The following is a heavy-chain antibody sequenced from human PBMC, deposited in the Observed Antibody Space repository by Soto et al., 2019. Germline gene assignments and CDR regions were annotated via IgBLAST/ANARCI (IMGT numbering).Heavy chain of an antibody. Sequence: SVKVSCKASGFTFTSSAVQWVRQARGQRLEWIGWIVVGSGNTNYAQKFQERVTITRDMSTSTAYMELSSLRSEDTAVYYCAADPYCSGGSCFDAFDIWGQGTMVT. D-gene: IGHD2-15*01. V-gene: IGHV1-58*01. CDR1: GFTFTSSA. J-gene: IGHJ3*02. CDR3: AADPYCSGGSCFDAFDI. CDR2: IVVGSGNT.